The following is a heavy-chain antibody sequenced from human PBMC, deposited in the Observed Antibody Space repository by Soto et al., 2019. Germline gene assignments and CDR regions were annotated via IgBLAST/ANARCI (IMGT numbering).Heavy chain of an antibody. D-gene: IGHD5-18*01. CDR2: IYYRGSN. Sequence: QVQLQESGPGLVKASETLSLTCTVSGGSVSSGDYYWSWIRQPPGKGLEWIGNIYYRGSNNYNPSLKGRANISVDTSKNQFSLKVSSVTAADTAVYYGARIPVDTSMIYWVDPWGQGTLVTVSS. CDR1: GGSVSSGDYY. V-gene: IGHV4-61*08. CDR3: ARIPVDTSMIYWVDP. J-gene: IGHJ5*02.